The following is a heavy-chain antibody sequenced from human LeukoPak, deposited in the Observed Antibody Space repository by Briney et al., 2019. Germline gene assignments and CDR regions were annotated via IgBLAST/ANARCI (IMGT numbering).Heavy chain of an antibody. Sequence: ASVKVSCKASGYTFTNFSFTWVRQAPGQGLEWMGWINTNTGNPTYAQGFTGRFVFSLDTSVSTAYLQISSLKAEDTAVYYCARARSGWTSDAFDIWGQGTMVTVSS. D-gene: IGHD6-19*01. CDR3: ARARSGWTSDAFDI. V-gene: IGHV7-4-1*02. CDR1: GYTFTNFS. CDR2: INTNTGNP. J-gene: IGHJ3*02.